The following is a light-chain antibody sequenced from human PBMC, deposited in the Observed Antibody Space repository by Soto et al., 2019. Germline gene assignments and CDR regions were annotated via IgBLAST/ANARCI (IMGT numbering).Light chain of an antibody. V-gene: IGKV1-33*01. CDR3: QQYENLPT. CDR2: DAS. CDR1: QNINNY. Sequence: DIQMTQSPSSLSASVGDRVTITCQASQNINNYLNWYQQKPGRAPKLLIYDASNLEAGVPSRFRGSGSGTDFTFTISRLQPEDSATDYCQQYENLPTFGKGTRLEIK. J-gene: IGKJ5*01.